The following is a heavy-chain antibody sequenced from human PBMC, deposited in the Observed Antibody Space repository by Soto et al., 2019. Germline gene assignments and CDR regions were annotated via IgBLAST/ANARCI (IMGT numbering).Heavy chain of an antibody. D-gene: IGHD4-17*01. Sequence: SETLSLTCAVYGGSFSGYYWSWIRQPPGKGLEWIGEINHSGSTNYNPSLKSRVTISVDTSKNQFSLKLSSVTAADTAVYYCAKKDGDNPNKAFDYWGKGTLVTVSS. CDR2: INHSGST. V-gene: IGHV4-34*01. CDR3: AKKDGDNPNKAFDY. CDR1: GGSFSGYY. J-gene: IGHJ4*02.